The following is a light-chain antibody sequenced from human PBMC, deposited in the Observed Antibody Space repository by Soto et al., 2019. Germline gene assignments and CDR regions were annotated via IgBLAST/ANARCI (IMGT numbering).Light chain of an antibody. Sequence: AIQMTQSPSSLSASVGDRVIITCRASQGIRSELAWYQQKPGKAPDLLIYAASTLQPGVPCRFSGSGSGSDFTLTITTLQPDAFPNSYCLHDYNYPRTVGQGTKVEIK. CDR3: LHDYNYPRT. CDR2: AAS. J-gene: IGKJ1*01. V-gene: IGKV1-6*01. CDR1: QGIRSE.